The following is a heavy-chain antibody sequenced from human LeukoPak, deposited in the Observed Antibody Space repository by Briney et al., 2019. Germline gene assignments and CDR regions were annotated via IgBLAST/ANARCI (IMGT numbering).Heavy chain of an antibody. CDR1: GFTFSSYS. J-gene: IGHJ6*03. D-gene: IGHD3-3*01. Sequence: GGSLRLSCAASGFTFSSYSMNWVRQAPGKGLEWVSYISSSSSTIYYSDSVKGRFTISRDNAKNSLYLQMNSLRAEDTAVSYCARATYYDFWSGPLTCYMDVWGKGTTVTVSS. CDR3: ARATYYDFWSGPLTCYMDV. V-gene: IGHV3-48*01. CDR2: ISSSSSTI.